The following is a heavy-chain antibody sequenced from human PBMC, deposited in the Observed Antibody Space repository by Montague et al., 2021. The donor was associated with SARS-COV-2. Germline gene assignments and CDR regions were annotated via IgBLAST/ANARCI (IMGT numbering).Heavy chain of an antibody. J-gene: IGHJ4*02. CDR3: ARGAPGY. Sequence: SETLSLTCAATGGSFSDHHWTSIRHSPGEGLEWICQINHCFTNKYKPSLKSRVTISIDTSKKQFSLKLTSVTAADTAVYYCARGAPGYWGQGTLVTVSS. CDR1: GGSFSDHH. V-gene: IGHV4-34*01. D-gene: IGHD1-1*01. CDR2: INHCFTN.